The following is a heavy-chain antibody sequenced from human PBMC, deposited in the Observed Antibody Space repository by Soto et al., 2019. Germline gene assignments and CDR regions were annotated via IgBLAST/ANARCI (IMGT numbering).Heavy chain of an antibody. CDR2: ISSSSSYI. V-gene: IGHV3-21*01. D-gene: IGHD6-6*01. CDR1: GFTFSSYS. Sequence: GGSLRLSCAASGFTFSSYSMNWVRQAPGKGLEWVSSISSSSSYIYYADSVKGRFTISRDNAKNSLYLQMNSLRAEDTAVYCCARDRLDREYSSSYDTDWYFDLWGRGTLVTVSS. CDR3: ARDRLDREYSSSYDTDWYFDL. J-gene: IGHJ2*01.